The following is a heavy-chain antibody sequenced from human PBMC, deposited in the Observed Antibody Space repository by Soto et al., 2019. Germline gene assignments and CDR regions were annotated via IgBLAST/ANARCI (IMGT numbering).Heavy chain of an antibody. V-gene: IGHV4-34*01. J-gene: IGHJ6*02. CDR3: ARGGGSSWYGRYYYYGMDV. CDR1: GGSFSGYY. CDR2: INHSGST. D-gene: IGHD6-13*01. Sequence: PSETLSLTCAVYGGSFSGYYWSWIRQPPGKGLEWIGEINHSGSTNYNPSLKSRVTISVDTSKNQFPLKLSSVTAADTAVYYCARGGGSSWYGRYYYYGMDVWGQGTTVTVSS.